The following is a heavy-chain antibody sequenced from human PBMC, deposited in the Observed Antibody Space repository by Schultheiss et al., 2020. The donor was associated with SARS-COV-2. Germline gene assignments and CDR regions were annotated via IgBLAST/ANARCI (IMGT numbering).Heavy chain of an antibody. J-gene: IGHJ5*02. V-gene: IGHV3-23*01. CDR1: GFTFSSYA. Sequence: GGSLRLSCAASGFTFSSYAMSWVRQAPGKGLEWVSAISGSGGSTYYADSVKGRFTISRDNSKNTLYLQMNSLRAEDTAVYYCARGPAPYYDFWSGYRQGWFDPWGQGTLVTVSS. CDR2: ISGSGGST. D-gene: IGHD3-3*01. CDR3: ARGPAPYYDFWSGYRQGWFDP.